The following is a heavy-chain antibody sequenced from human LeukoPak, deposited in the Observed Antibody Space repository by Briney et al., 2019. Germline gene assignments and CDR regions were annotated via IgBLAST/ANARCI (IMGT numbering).Heavy chain of an antibody. CDR2: MSAYNGNT. V-gene: IGHV1-18*01. D-gene: IGHD2-2*01. CDR1: GYTFTSYG. CDR3: ARDRLIVVVPAAIYYYYGMDF. Sequence: ASVKVSCKASGYTFTSYGISWVRQAPGQGLEWMGWMSAYNGNTNDAQKLQGRVTMTTDTSTSTAYMELRSLRSDDTAVYYCARDRLIVVVPAAIYYYYGMDFWGQGTTVTVSS. J-gene: IGHJ6*02.